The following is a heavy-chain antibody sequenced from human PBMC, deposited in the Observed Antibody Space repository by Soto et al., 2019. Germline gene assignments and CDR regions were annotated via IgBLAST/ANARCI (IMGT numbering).Heavy chain of an antibody. V-gene: IGHV3-66*01. CDR1: GFLVSSNY. D-gene: IGHD1-26*01. Sequence: EVQLVESGGDLVQPGRSLRLSCAASGFLVSSNYMGWVRQAPGKGLEWVSVIYSGSNTHYADSVKGRFTISRDHSKNTLYLQMNSLRAEDTAVYYCARGYRVEGAYGAGAFFDYWGQGTLVTVSS. CDR3: ARGYRVEGAYGAGAFFDY. J-gene: IGHJ4*02. CDR2: IYSGSNT.